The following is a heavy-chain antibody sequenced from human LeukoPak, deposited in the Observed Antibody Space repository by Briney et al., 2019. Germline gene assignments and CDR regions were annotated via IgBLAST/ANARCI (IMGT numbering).Heavy chain of an antibody. CDR1: GCSVISNY. D-gene: IGHD3-16*01. V-gene: IGHV3-53*01. Sequence: GGSLRLSCAASGCSVISNYMNWVRQAPGKGLEWVSVINPGGGTNYADSVKGRFTISRDNSKNTLYLQMNSLRAEDTALYYCARDGGGALGYWGQGTLLTVSS. CDR3: ARDGGGALGY. CDR2: INPGGGT. J-gene: IGHJ4*02.